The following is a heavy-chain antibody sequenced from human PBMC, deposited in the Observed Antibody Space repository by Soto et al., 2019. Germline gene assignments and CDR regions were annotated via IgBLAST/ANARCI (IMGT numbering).Heavy chain of an antibody. V-gene: IGHV4-59*01. CDR1: GGSISNYY. D-gene: IGHD3-3*01. Sequence: QVQLQESGPGLVKPSETLSLTCTVSGGSISNYYWSWIRQPPGKGLEWIGYIYYSGSTNYNPSLKRRVRMSVDTSNNQVTLKLSSVTAADTAVYYCARDLENTISGVVIVGVYWGRGTLVTVSS. CDR2: IYYSGST. CDR3: ARDLENTISGVVIVGVY. J-gene: IGHJ4*02.